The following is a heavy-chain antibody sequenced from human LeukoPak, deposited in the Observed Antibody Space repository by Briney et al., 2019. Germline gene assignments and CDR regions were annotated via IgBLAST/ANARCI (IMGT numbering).Heavy chain of an antibody. CDR1: GYTFTSYD. D-gene: IGHD5-18*01. CDR2: MNPNSGNT. V-gene: IGHV1-8*01. J-gene: IGHJ4*02. Sequence: ASVKVSCKASGYTFTSYDINWVRQATGQGLEWMGWMNPNSGNTGYAQKFQGRVTMTRNTSISTAYMELSSLRSEDTAVYYCARGLGRTAMVTRGGVRFDYWGQGTLVTVSS. CDR3: ARGLGRTAMVTRGGVRFDY.